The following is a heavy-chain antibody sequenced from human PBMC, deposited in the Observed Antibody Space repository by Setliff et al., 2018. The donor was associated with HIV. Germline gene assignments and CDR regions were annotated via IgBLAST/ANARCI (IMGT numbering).Heavy chain of an antibody. CDR1: GATIHYHY. Sequence: PSETLSLTCSISGATIHYHYWSWIRQPPGKGLEWIGYVDYSGDTEYNPSLQSRATISRDPSKSQVSLKLSSVTAADTAVYYCARHSYDRYFDWLLQGWFDPWGQGTLVTVSS. CDR2: VDYSGDT. V-gene: IGHV4-59*08. J-gene: IGHJ5*02. CDR3: ARHSYDRYFDWLLQGWFDP. D-gene: IGHD3-9*01.